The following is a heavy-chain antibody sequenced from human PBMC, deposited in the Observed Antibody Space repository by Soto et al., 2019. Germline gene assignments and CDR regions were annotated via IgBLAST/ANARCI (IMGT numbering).Heavy chain of an antibody. J-gene: IGHJ4*02. Sequence: EVQLLESGGGLVQPGGSLRLSCAASGFTFSSYAMSWVRQAPGKGLEWVSAISGSGGSTYYADSVKGRFTISRDNSKNTLYLQMNSLRAEDTAVYYCAKTRAYGDYVMGGYNPFDYWGQGTLVTVSS. D-gene: IGHD3-16*01. CDR3: AKTRAYGDYVMGGYNPFDY. CDR2: ISGSGGST. V-gene: IGHV3-23*01. CDR1: GFTFSSYA.